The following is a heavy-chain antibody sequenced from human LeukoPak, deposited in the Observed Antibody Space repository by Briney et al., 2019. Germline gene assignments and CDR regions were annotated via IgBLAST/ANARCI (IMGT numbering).Heavy chain of an antibody. Sequence: PSETLSLTCAVYGGSFSGYYWNWIRQPPGKGLEWIGYIYYSGSTNYNPSLKSRVTISIDTSKNQFSLRLTSVTAADTAVYYCARGGSYYDFWSGYYDYYYMDVWGKGTTVTVSS. CDR1: GGSFSGYY. D-gene: IGHD3-3*01. V-gene: IGHV4-59*01. J-gene: IGHJ6*03. CDR2: IYYSGST. CDR3: ARGGSYYDFWSGYYDYYYMDV.